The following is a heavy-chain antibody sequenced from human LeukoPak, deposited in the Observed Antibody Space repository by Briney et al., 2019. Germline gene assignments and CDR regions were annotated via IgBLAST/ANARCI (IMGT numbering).Heavy chain of an antibody. CDR2: FDPEDGET. J-gene: IGHJ6*02. D-gene: IGHD3-22*01. V-gene: IGHV1-24*01. Sequence: ASVKVSCKVSGYTLTELSMHWVRQAPGKGLEWMGGFDPEDGETIYAQKFQGRVTMTEDTSTDTAYMELSSLRSEDTAVYHCASFGGYDSSGYPSMDVWGQGTTVTVSS. CDR1: GYTLTELS. CDR3: ASFGGYDSSGYPSMDV.